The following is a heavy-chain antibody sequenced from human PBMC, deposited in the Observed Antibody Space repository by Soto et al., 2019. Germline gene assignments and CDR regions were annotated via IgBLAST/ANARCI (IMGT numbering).Heavy chain of an antibody. CDR2: ISGSGGST. V-gene: IGHV3-23*01. CDR3: AKDKCGGDCYSLNAFDI. Sequence: PGGSLRLSCAASGFTFSSYAMSWVRQAPGKGLEWVSAISGSGGSTYYADSVKGRFTISRDNSKNTLYLQMNSLRAEDTAVYYCAKDKCGGDCYSLNAFDIWGQGTMVT. J-gene: IGHJ3*02. D-gene: IGHD2-21*02. CDR1: GFTFSSYA.